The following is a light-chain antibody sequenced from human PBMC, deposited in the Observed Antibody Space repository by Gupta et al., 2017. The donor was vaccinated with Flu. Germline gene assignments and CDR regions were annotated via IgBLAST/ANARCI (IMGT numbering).Light chain of an antibody. Sequence: TSSDIGGYDSVSWYQQHPGKAPKLMIYEVAARPSGISDRFSGSKSGNTASLTISGLQAEDEAHYYCTSYTSSGSKVFGGGTKLTVL. V-gene: IGLV2-14*01. CDR3: TSYTSSGSKV. J-gene: IGLJ3*02. CDR2: EVA. CDR1: SSDIGGYDS.